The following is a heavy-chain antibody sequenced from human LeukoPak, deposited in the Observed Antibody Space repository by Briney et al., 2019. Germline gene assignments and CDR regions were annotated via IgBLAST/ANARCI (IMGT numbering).Heavy chain of an antibody. J-gene: IGHJ4*01. V-gene: IGHV3-21*06. CDR2: VTGSGTTK. Sequence: PGGSLRLSCVASGFSFSTYSMNWVRQAPGKGLEWVSSVTGSGTTKYYADSVKGRFVISRDNAKYSLYLQMNSLRAEDTAVYFCARERQLVTDYWGPGTLVTVSS. D-gene: IGHD6-6*01. CDR1: GFSFSTYS. CDR3: ARERQLVTDY.